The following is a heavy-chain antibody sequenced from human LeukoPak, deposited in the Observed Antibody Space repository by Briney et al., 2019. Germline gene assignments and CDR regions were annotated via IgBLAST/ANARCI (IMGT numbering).Heavy chain of an antibody. D-gene: IGHD1-1*01. V-gene: IGHV1-2*02. CDR1: GYTFIEYY. CDR3: AIQRIRHNPLDL. CDR2: INPNSGGT. J-gene: IGHJ1*01. Sequence: ASVKVSCKASGYTFIEYYIHWVRQAPGQGLEWMAWINPNSGGTGYAQKFQGRVTMTRDTSISTAYMELTRLRSDDTAIYYCAIQRIRHNPLDLWGQGPLVPVSS.